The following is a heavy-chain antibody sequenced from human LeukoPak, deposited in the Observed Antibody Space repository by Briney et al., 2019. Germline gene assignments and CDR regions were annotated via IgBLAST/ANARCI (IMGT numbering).Heavy chain of an antibody. D-gene: IGHD3-10*01. CDR1: GYTFTDYY. CDR2: INPNSGGT. CDR3: ARYYSGVYFDH. V-gene: IGHV1-2*02. J-gene: IGHJ4*02. Sequence: ASVKVSCKASGYTFTDYYMHWVRQAPGQGLEWMGWINPNSGGTNYAQKFQGRVTMTRDTSISTVYMELSRLRSDDTAVYYCARYYSGVYFDHWGQGTLVTISS.